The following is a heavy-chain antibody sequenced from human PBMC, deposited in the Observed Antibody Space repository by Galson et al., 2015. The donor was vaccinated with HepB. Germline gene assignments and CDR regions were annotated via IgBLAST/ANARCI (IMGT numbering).Heavy chain of an antibody. CDR2: INPSGGST. J-gene: IGHJ6*02. CDR1: GYTFTSYY. V-gene: IGHV1-46*01. Sequence: SVKVSCKASGYTFTSYYMHWVRQAPGQGLEWMGIINPSGGSTSYAQKFQGRVTMTRDTSTSTVYMELSSLRSEDTAVYYCAAPFWSVPQDVGGYYYYGMDVWGQGTTVTVSS. CDR3: AAPFWSVPQDVGGYYYYGMDV. D-gene: IGHD3-3*01.